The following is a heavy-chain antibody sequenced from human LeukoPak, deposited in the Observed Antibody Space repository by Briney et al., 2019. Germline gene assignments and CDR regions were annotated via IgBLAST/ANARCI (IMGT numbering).Heavy chain of an antibody. CDR2: ISGNGGNT. Sequence: GGSLRLSCAASGFTFSSYAMSWVRQAPGKGLEWVSSISGNGGNTYYADSVKGRFTISRDNFKNTLYLQMNSLRAEDTAVYYCAKDKRFLEWLPRSGFDHWGQGTLVTVSS. D-gene: IGHD3-3*01. CDR1: GFTFSSYA. V-gene: IGHV3-23*01. J-gene: IGHJ4*02. CDR3: AKDKRFLEWLPRSGFDH.